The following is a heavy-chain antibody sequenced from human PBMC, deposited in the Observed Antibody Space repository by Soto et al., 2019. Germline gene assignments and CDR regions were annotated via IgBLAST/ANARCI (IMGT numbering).Heavy chain of an antibody. Sequence: PGGSLRLSCAASGFTFSSYGMHWVRQAPGKGLEWVAVIWYDGSNKYYADSVKGRFTISRDNSKNTLYLQMNSLRAEDTAVYYCARDRIAAAGINWFGPWGQGTLVTVSS. D-gene: IGHD6-13*01. V-gene: IGHV3-33*01. CDR2: IWYDGSNK. CDR1: GFTFSSYG. CDR3: ARDRIAAAGINWFGP. J-gene: IGHJ5*02.